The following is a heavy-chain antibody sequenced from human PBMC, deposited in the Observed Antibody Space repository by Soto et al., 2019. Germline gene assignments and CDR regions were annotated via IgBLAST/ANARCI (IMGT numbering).Heavy chain of an antibody. CDR2: ISYDGSNK. Sequence: GGSLRLSCAASGFTFSSYGMHWVRQAPGKGLEWVAVISYDGSNKYYADSVKGRFTISRDNSKNTLYLQMNSLRAEDTAVYYCAKDSGGRYSPYDTNYYYYYMDVWGKGTTVTVSS. J-gene: IGHJ6*03. D-gene: IGHD5-18*01. V-gene: IGHV3-30*18. CDR1: GFTFSSYG. CDR3: AKDSGGRYSPYDTNYYYYYMDV.